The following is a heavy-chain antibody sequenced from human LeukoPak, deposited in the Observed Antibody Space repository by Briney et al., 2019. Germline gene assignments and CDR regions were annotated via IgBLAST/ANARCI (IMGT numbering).Heavy chain of an antibody. D-gene: IGHD4-17*01. V-gene: IGHV1-18*01. CDR3: ARVTTVTRSPWSWGPKKIGQEVNWFDP. Sequence: GASVKVSCKTSGDTFSDYSSSYSITWVRQAPGQGLEWIGWISGFDGNTNYAQKFQGRVAMTKDRSTSTVYMELRSLRSDDTAFYYCARVTTVTRSPWSWGPKKIGQEVNWFDPWGQGTLVIVSS. J-gene: IGHJ5*02. CDR1: GDTFSDYSSSYS. CDR2: ISGFDGNT.